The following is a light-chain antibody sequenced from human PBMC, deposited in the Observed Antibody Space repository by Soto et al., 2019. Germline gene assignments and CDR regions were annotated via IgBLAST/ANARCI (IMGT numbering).Light chain of an antibody. CDR2: GAS. J-gene: IGKJ4*01. V-gene: IGKV3-15*01. CDR1: QSVSSN. CDR3: QQYNNWPPLT. Sequence: EIVMTQSPATLSVSPGERATLSCRASQSVSSNLAWYQQKPGQAPRLLIYGASTRATGIPDRFSGSGSGTEFTLTISRLQSEDFAVYYCQQYNNWPPLTFGGGTKVEIK.